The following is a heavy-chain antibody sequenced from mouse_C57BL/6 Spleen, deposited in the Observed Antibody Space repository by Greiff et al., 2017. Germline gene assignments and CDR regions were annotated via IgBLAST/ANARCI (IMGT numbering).Heavy chain of an antibody. CDR2: IHPNSGST. D-gene: IGHD4-1*01. Sequence: VQLQQPGAELVKPGASVKLSCKASGYTFTSYWMHWVKQRPGQGLEWIGMIHPNSGSTNYNEKFKSKATLTVDKSSSTAYMQLSSLTSEDSAVYYCARSQTGTGPYFDYWGQGTTLTVSS. CDR1: GYTFTSYW. J-gene: IGHJ2*01. CDR3: ARSQTGTGPYFDY. V-gene: IGHV1-64*01.